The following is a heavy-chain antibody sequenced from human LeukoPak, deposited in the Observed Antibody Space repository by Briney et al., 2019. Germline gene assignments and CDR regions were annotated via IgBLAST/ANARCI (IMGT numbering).Heavy chain of an antibody. Sequence: ASVKVSCKASGYTFTSYYMHWVRQAPGQGLEWMGIINPSGGSTSYAQKFQGRVTMTRDTSTSTVYMELSSLRSEDTAVYYCARGARITIFGVVNPPDYWGQGTLVTVSS. CDR3: ARGARITIFGVVNPPDY. CDR1: GYTFTSYY. J-gene: IGHJ4*02. D-gene: IGHD3-3*01. V-gene: IGHV1-46*01. CDR2: INPSGGST.